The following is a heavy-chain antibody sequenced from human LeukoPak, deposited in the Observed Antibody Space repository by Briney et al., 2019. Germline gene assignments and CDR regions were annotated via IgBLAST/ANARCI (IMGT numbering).Heavy chain of an antibody. CDR1: GYSISSGYY. D-gene: IGHD5-12*01. CDR2: IYTSGST. Sequence: TSETLSLTCAVSGYSISSGYYWSWIRQPAGKGLEWIGRIYTSGSTNYNPSLKSRVTMSVDTSKNQFSLKLSSVTAADTAVYYCARVKWLRSGGLFDYWGQGTLVTVSS. CDR3: ARVKWLRSGGLFDY. V-gene: IGHV4-4*07. J-gene: IGHJ4*02.